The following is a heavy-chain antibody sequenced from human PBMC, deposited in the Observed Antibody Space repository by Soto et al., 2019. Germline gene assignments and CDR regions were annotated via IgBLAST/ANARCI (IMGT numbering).Heavy chain of an antibody. V-gene: IGHV4-39*01. CDR2: IYSGGNT. J-gene: IGHJ5*02. CDR3: GAPDYGAKGYPFEA. CDR1: NGSINSRSYY. D-gene: IGHD4-17*01. Sequence: QGERQESGPGLVKLAESLSLTCSVSNGSINSRSYYWGWIRKSPGQGLEWIGNIYSGGNTYYNPSLKSRVTISIDSSKTPVSLRLNSMTTADTAVYYCGAPDYGAKGYPFEAWGQGTLVTVSS.